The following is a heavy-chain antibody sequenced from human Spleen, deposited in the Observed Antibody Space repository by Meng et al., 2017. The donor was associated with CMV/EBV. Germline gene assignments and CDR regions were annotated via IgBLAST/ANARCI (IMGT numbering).Heavy chain of an antibody. CDR2: VSYGGGT. Sequence: SETLSLTCTVSGGSIRSSGSYWAWIRQPPGKGLEWIGSVSYGGGTYDNPSLKSRVTMSVDTSKNHFSLRLSSVTAADTAVYYCARDFQLGLSYQLRFFDYWGRGTLVTVSS. V-gene: IGHV4-39*07. J-gene: IGHJ4*02. CDR3: ARDFQLGLSYQLRFFDY. D-gene: IGHD2-2*01. CDR1: GGSIRSSGSY.